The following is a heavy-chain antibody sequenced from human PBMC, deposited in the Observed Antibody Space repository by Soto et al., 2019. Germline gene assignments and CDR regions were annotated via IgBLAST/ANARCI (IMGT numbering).Heavy chain of an antibody. Sequence: SETLSLTCAVNGGSGGSFRGYYWSWIRQPPGKGLEWIGEINHSGSTNYNPSLKSRVTISVDTPKNQFSLKLSSVTAADTAVYYCARNNYDSSGYYHYYYGMDVWGQGTTVTVSS. CDR1: GGSGGSFRGYY. V-gene: IGHV4-34*01. CDR3: ARNNYDSSGYYHYYYGMDV. J-gene: IGHJ6*02. CDR2: INHSGST. D-gene: IGHD3-22*01.